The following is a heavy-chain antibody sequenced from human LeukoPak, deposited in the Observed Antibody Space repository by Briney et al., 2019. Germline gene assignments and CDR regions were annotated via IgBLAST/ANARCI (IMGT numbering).Heavy chain of an antibody. CDR1: GGTFSSYA. CDR3: AREGRYYGSGSYRPFDY. V-gene: IGHV1-69*05. CDR2: IIPIFGIA. Sequence: ASVKVSCKASGGTFSSYAISWVRQAPGQGLEWMGRIIPIFGIANYAQKFQGRVTITTDESTSTAYMELSSLRSEDTAVYYCAREGRYYGSGSYRPFDYWGQGTLVTVSS. J-gene: IGHJ4*02. D-gene: IGHD3-10*01.